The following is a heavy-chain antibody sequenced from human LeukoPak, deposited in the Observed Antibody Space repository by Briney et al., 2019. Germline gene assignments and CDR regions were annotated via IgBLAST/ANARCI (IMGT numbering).Heavy chain of an antibody. V-gene: IGHV1-24*01. Sequence: ASVKVSCKVSGYTLTELSMHWVRQAPGKGLEWMGGFDPEDGETIYAQKFQGRVTITADKSTSTAYMELSSLRSEDTAVYYCARGPLYGDYPYYFDYWGQGTLVTVSS. CDR2: FDPEDGET. CDR1: GYTLTELS. D-gene: IGHD4-17*01. J-gene: IGHJ4*02. CDR3: ARGPLYGDYPYYFDY.